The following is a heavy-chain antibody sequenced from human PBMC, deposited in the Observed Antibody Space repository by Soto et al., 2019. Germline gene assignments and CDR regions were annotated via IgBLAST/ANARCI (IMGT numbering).Heavy chain of an antibody. Sequence: QVQLVESGGGVVQPGRSLRLSCAASGFTFSSYGMHWVRQAPGKGLEWVAVIWYDGSNKYYADSVKGRFTISRDNSKNTLYLQLNSLSADDTAVYYCARGAPTIFGVVIISDYFDYWGQGTLVTVSS. CDR3: ARGAPTIFGVVIISDYFDY. CDR1: GFTFSSYG. D-gene: IGHD3-3*01. J-gene: IGHJ4*02. CDR2: IWYDGSNK. V-gene: IGHV3-33*01.